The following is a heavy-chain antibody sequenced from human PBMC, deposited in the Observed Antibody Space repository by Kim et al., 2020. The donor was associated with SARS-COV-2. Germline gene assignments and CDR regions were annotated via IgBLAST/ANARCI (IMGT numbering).Heavy chain of an antibody. CDR2: ISWNSGSI. V-gene: IGHV3-9*01. D-gene: IGHD3-10*01. J-gene: IGHJ6*02. CDR3: AKDYYGSYGPSSGYGMDV. CDR1: GFTFDDYA. Sequence: GGSLRLSCAASGFTFDDYAMHWVRQAPGKGLEWVSGISWNSGSIGYADSVKGRFTISRDNAKNSLYLQMNSLRAEDTALYYCAKDYYGSYGPSSGYGMDVWGQGTTVTVSS.